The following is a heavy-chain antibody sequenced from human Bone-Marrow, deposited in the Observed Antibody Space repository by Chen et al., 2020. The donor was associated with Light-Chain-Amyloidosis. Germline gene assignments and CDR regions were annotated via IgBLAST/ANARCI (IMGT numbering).Heavy chain of an antibody. D-gene: IGHD5-12*01. CDR1: GYTFPNYW. Sequence: GYTFPNYWIGWVRQMPGNGLEWMGVIYPDDSDARYSPSFEGQGTISADKSINTAYLQWRSLKASDTAMYYCARRRDGYNFDYWCQGTLVTVS. V-gene: IGHV5-51*01. J-gene: IGHJ4*02. CDR2: IYPDDSDA. CDR3: ARRRDGYNFDY.